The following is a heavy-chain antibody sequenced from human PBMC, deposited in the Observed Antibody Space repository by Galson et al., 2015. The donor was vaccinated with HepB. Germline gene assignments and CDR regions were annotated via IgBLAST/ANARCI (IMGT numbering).Heavy chain of an antibody. CDR1: GFTFSSYG. Sequence: SLRLSCAASGFTFSSYGMHWVRQAPGKGLEWVAVIWYDGSNKYYADSVKGRFTISRDNSKNTLYLQMNSLRAEDTAVYYCARGPLAVSGYYMDVWGKGTTVTVSS. V-gene: IGHV3-33*01. J-gene: IGHJ6*03. D-gene: IGHD3-22*01. CDR2: IWYDGSNK. CDR3: ARGPLAVSGYYMDV.